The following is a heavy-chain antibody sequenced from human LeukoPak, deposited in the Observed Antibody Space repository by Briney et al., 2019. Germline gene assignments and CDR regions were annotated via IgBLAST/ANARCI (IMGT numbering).Heavy chain of an antibody. V-gene: IGHV3-30-3*01. CDR1: GFTFGNYA. CDR2: ISYDGYNK. J-gene: IGHJ4*02. D-gene: IGHD1-26*01. Sequence: GGSLRLSCAASGFTFGNYAIYWIRQAPGKGLEWVAVISYDGYNKYYADSVKGRFTISRDNSKDTLYLQMNSLRPEDTAVYYCARDGLSGSYYDFWGQGTLVTVSS. CDR3: ARDGLSGSYYDF.